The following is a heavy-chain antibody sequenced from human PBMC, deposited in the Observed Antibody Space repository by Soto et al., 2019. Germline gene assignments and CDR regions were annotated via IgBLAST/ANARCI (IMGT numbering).Heavy chain of an antibody. J-gene: IGHJ5*02. Sequence: QITLKESDPTLVKPTQTLTLTCTYSGFSLSTSGVGVGWIRQPPGQALEWLALIYWNDDKRYSPSLKSRLTITKDTSKNQVVLTMTNMDPVDTATYYCAHRPVGNWNVEFDPWGQGTLVTVSS. V-gene: IGHV2-5*01. D-gene: IGHD1-20*01. CDR2: IYWNDDK. CDR3: AHRPVGNWNVEFDP. CDR1: GFSLSTSGVG.